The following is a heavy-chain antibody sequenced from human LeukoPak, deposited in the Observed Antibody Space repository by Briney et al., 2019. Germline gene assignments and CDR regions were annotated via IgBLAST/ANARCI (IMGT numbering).Heavy chain of an antibody. CDR2: IKQDGSEK. Sequence: GGSLRLSCAASGFTFSSHWMSWVRQAPGKGLEWVANIKQDGSEKYYVDSVKGRFTISRDNAKNSLYLQMNSLRAEDTALYYCARSSSGAFDYWGQGTLVTVSS. V-gene: IGHV3-7*01. CDR1: GFTFSSHW. D-gene: IGHD1-26*01. J-gene: IGHJ4*02. CDR3: ARSSSGAFDY.